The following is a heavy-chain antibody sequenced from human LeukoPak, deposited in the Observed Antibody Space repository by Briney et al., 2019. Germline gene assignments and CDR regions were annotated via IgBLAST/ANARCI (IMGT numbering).Heavy chain of an antibody. J-gene: IGHJ4*02. V-gene: IGHV3-23*01. CDR1: GFTFSSYA. CDR2: ISGSGGST. D-gene: IGHD6-13*01. Sequence: GRSLRLSCAASGFTFSSYAMSWVRQARGKGLEWVSAISGSGGSTYYADSVKGRFTISRDNSKNTLYLQMNSLRAQDTAVYYSAKGRSGGSWYVFHYWGQGTLVTVSS. CDR3: AKGRSGGSWYVFHY.